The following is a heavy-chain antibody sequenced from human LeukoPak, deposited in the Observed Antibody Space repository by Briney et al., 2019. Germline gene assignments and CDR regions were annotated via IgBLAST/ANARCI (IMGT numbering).Heavy chain of an antibody. Sequence: PGGSLRLSCTASGFTFGDYAMSWFRQAPGKGLEWVGFIRSKAYGGTTEYAASLKGRFTISRDDSKNSLYLQMNSLKIEDTAVYHCTRGYSGISIYAFDIWGQGTMVTVSS. CDR1: GFTFGDYA. CDR3: TRGYSGISIYAFDI. V-gene: IGHV3-49*03. D-gene: IGHD3-9*01. CDR2: IRSKAYGGTT. J-gene: IGHJ3*02.